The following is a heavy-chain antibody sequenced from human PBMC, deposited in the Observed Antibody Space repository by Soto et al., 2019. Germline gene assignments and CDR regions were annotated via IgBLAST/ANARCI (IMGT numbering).Heavy chain of an antibody. CDR2: FSFYGRRDNT. V-gene: IGHV3-23*01. D-gene: IGHD2-2*02. CDR3: AKSLYTDHGGPNDH. Sequence: EVQLLESGGGLVQPGGSLRLSCVGSGFTFSSYDMTWVRQAPGKGLEWVSSFSFYGRRDNTYYADSVKGRFTISRDNSRNTVYLQMDNLIVEDTAVYYCAKSLYTDHGGPNDHWGQGTLVTVSS. J-gene: IGHJ4*02. CDR1: GFTFSSYD.